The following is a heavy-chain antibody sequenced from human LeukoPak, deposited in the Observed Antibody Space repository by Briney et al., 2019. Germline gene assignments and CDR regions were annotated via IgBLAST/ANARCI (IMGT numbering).Heavy chain of an antibody. CDR1: EFTFSSYA. CDR3: ARDHDYAFDY. Sequence: GGSLRLSCAASEFTFSSYAMNWVRQAPGKGLEWVSGMSGIGGRTYYADSVKGRFTISRDNAKNSLHLQMNSLRDEDTAVYYCARDHDYAFDYWGQGSLVTVPS. J-gene: IGHJ4*02. V-gene: IGHV3-23*01. D-gene: IGHD5-12*01. CDR2: MSGIGGRT.